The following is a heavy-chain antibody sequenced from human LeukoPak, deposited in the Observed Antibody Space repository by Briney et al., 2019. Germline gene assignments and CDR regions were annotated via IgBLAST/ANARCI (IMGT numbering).Heavy chain of an antibody. D-gene: IGHD2-2*01. Sequence: PSQTLSLTCTVSGGSISSGCYYWSWIRQHPGKGLEWIGYIYYSGSTYYNPSLKSRVTISVDTSKNQFSLKLSSVTAADTAVYYCARVVRGGVVPAAIYFDYWGQGTLVTVSS. CDR1: GGSISSGCYY. CDR3: ARVVRGGVVPAAIYFDY. V-gene: IGHV4-31*03. CDR2: IYYSGST. J-gene: IGHJ4*02.